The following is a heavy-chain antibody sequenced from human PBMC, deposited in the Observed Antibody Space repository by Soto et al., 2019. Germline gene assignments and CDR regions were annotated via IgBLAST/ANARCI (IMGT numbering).Heavy chain of an antibody. CDR2: IYYSGST. CDR1: GGSISNYY. D-gene: IGHD3-16*01. V-gene: IGHV4-59*01. J-gene: IGHJ5*02. CDR3: ARSWGYDYVWGSYTKHPLGP. Sequence: PSETLSLTCTVSGGSISNYYWRWIRQPPGKGLEWIGYIYYSGSTNYNPSLKSRVTISVDTSKNQFSLKLSSVTAADTAVYYCARSWGYDYVWGSYTKHPLGPWGQGTLVTVSS.